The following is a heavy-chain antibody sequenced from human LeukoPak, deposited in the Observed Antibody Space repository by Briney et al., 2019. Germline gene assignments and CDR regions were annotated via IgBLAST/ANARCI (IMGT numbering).Heavy chain of an antibody. V-gene: IGHV3-15*01. CDR3: TTEGYCSGGNCYSFDN. CDR1: RFTFRNAW. D-gene: IGHD2-15*01. Sequence: GVSLRLSCAASRFTFRNAWITGLRQAPGKGREWVGRIKSKTEGGTIDYAAAVKGRLTVSRDDSKNTVSLQMNSMKTEGTAVYFCTTEGYCSGGNCYSFDNWGQGTLVTVSS. CDR2: IKSKTEGGTI. J-gene: IGHJ4*02.